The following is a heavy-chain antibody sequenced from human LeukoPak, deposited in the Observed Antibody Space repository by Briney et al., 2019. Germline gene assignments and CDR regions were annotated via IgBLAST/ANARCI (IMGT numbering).Heavy chain of an antibody. Sequence: SSETLSLTCTVSGGSISSYYWSWIRQPPGKGLEWIGYIYYSGTTNYNPSLKSRVTISVDTSKNQFSLKLSSVTAADTAVYYCARGVYIAAAQYGYWGQGALVTVSS. CDR1: GGSISSYY. CDR3: ARGVYIAAAQYGY. J-gene: IGHJ4*02. CDR2: IYYSGTT. V-gene: IGHV4-59*01. D-gene: IGHD6-13*01.